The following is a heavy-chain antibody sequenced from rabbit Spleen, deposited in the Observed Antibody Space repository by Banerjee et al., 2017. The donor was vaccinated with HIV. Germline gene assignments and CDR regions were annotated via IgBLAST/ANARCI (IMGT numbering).Heavy chain of an antibody. CDR3: VIGYDDYGDYFNL. CDR2: IYADSSGST. J-gene: IGHJ4*01. D-gene: IGHD2-1*01. Sequence: QSLEESGGDLVKPEGSLTLTCTASGFSFSSSYYMCWVRQAPGKGLECIACIYADSSGSTYYASWAKGRFTISKTSSTTVTLEMTSLTAADTATYFCVIGYDDYGDYFNLWGPGTLVTVS. CDR1: GFSFSSSYY. V-gene: IGHV1S40*01.